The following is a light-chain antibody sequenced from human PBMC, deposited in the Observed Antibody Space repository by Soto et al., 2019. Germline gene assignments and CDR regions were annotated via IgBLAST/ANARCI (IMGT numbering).Light chain of an antibody. CDR2: EVS. CDR3: CSYAGSNNYV. V-gene: IGLV2-8*01. J-gene: IGLJ1*01. CDR1: SSDVGGYNY. Sequence: QSALTQPPSGSGSPGQSVTISCTGTSSDVGGYNYVSWYQQHPGKAPKLMISEVSKRPSGVPDRFSGSKSGNTASLTVSGLQAEDEADYYCCSYAGSNNYVFGTGTKLTVL.